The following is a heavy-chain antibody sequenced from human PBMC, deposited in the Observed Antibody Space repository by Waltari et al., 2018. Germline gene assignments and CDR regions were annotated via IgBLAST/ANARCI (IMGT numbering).Heavy chain of an antibody. J-gene: IGHJ4*02. D-gene: IGHD5-12*01. CDR2: INRDGSTT. Sequence: EVQLVESGGGALQPGGSLRLSCAASGFTLREYWMYWVRQGPGKGLLWVSRINRDGSTTTYADSVKGRFTISRDNAKNTLDLQMNSVRVEDSAVYFCVRGGSYGSMDYWGQGTLVSVSS. CDR3: VRGGSYGSMDY. CDR1: GFTLREYW. V-gene: IGHV3-74*01.